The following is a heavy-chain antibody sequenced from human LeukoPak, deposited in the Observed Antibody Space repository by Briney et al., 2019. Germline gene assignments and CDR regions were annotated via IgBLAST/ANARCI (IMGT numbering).Heavy chain of an antibody. CDR1: GVTFSCYA. CDR2: ISGSGGST. D-gene: IGHD4-17*01. V-gene: IGHV3-23*01. Sequence: GVSLRLSCAASGVTFSCYAMSWVRQAPGKGLEWVSAISGSGGSTYYADSVKGRFTISRDNSKNTLYLQMNSLRAEDTAVYYCAKAVDDYGDYYFDYWGQGTLVTVSS. J-gene: IGHJ4*02. CDR3: AKAVDDYGDYYFDY.